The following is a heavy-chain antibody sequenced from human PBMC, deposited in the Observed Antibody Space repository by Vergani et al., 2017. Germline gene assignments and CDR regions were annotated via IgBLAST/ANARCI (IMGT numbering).Heavy chain of an antibody. V-gene: IGHV1-69-2*01. Sequence: EVQLVQSGAEVKKPGATMKISCKVSGYTFTDHYMHWVKQAPGKGLEWMGLVDPEDGETKYAEKFKGRVTIAADTSTDTAHLELNSLRAEDTAVYYCAKGRRGIAAAGTWGQGTLVTVSS. J-gene: IGHJ4*02. CDR1: GYTFTDHY. D-gene: IGHD6-13*01. CDR2: VDPEDGET. CDR3: AKGRRGIAAAGT.